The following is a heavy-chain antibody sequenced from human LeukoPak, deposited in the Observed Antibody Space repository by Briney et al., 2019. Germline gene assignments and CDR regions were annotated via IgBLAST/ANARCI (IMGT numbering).Heavy chain of an antibody. CDR3: ARVDGFQFDY. D-gene: IGHD5-24*01. CDR1: GFTFSSYS. CDR2: ISSSSTYI. J-gene: IGHJ4*02. V-gene: IGHV3-21*01. Sequence: GGSLRLSCAASGFTFSSYSMNWVHQAPGKGLEWVSSISSSSTYIYYADSVKGRFTISRDNAKNSLYLQMNSLRAEDTAVYYCARVDGFQFDYWGQGTLVTVSS.